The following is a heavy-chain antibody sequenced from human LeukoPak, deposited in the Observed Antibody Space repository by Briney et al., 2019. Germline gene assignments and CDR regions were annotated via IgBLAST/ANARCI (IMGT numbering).Heavy chain of an antibody. V-gene: IGHV3-21*06. J-gene: IGHJ6*03. Sequence: GSLRLSCAASGFTFSSYNMNWVRQAPGKGLEWASSITSSSSYIYYADSVKGRFTISRDNAKNSLYLQMDSLRVEDTAEYYCARDPYSGNYGAYYYYYMDVWGKGTTVTVSS. D-gene: IGHD1-26*01. CDR1: GFTFSSYN. CDR2: ITSSSSYI. CDR3: ARDPYSGNYGAYYYYYMDV.